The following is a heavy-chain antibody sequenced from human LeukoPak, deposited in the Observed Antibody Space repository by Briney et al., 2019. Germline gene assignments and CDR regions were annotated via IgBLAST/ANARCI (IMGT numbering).Heavy chain of an antibody. Sequence: SVKVSCKASGTTFDNYALTWVRQAPGQGLEWMGGIIPIFGTANYAQKFQGRVTITADKSTSTAYMELSSLRSEDTAVYYCARAPTLAENSGKVGYFDYWGQGTLVTVSS. CDR2: IIPIFGTA. D-gene: IGHD3-10*01. V-gene: IGHV1-69*06. CDR3: ARAPTLAENSGKVGYFDY. J-gene: IGHJ4*02. CDR1: GTTFDNYA.